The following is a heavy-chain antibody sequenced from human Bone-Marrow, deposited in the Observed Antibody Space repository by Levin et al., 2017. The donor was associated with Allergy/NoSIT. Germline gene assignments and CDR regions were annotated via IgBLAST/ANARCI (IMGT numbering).Heavy chain of an antibody. Sequence: GESLKISCAASGFTFSTYAMSWVRQAPGKGLKWVSEISGSGGSTHFADSVKGRFTISRDNSRNTLYLQMNSLRAEDTAVYYCAKERAYNDYFDSWGQGTLVTVSS. D-gene: IGHD5-12*01. V-gene: IGHV3-23*01. CDR3: AKERAYNDYFDS. CDR1: GFTFSTYA. J-gene: IGHJ4*02. CDR2: ISGSGGST.